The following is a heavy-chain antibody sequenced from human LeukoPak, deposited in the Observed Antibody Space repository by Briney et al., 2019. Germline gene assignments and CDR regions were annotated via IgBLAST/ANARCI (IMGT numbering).Heavy chain of an antibody. V-gene: IGHV3-21*01. CDR3: ASSSTASGWFGYY. Sequence: GSLRLSFAASGFPFRSYNMNWVRQAPGKGPGWGSSISSSSAYIYYADSVKGRFTISRDNAKNSLYLEMNSLRAEDTAVYYCASSSTASGWFGYYWGQGTLVTVSS. D-gene: IGHD6-19*01. CDR2: ISSSSAYI. J-gene: IGHJ4*02. CDR1: GFPFRSYN.